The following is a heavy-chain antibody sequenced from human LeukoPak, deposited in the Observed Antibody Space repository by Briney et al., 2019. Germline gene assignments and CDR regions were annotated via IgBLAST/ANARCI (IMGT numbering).Heavy chain of an antibody. CDR1: GFTFTDYW. J-gene: IGHJ4*02. CDR2: INTDTRGT. V-gene: IGHV3-74*01. D-gene: IGHD4-17*01. CDR3: AKGGGTTVTIDY. Sequence: PGGSLRLSCAASGFTFTDYWMHWVRQAPGKGLVWVSIINTDTRGTYYADSVKGRFTISRDNSKNTVYLQMNSLRAEDTAVYYCAKGGGTTVTIDYWGQGTLVTVSS.